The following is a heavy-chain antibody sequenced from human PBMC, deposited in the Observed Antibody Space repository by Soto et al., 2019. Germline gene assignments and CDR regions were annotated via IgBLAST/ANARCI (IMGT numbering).Heavy chain of an antibody. CDR2: IIPIFGTT. V-gene: IGHV1-69*13. CDR1: GGTFSSHA. Sequence: GASVKVSCKASGGTFSSHAISWARQAPGRGLEWMGGIIPIFGTTNYAQNFRARVTITADESTSTAYMELSSLTSEDTAVYYCGSVGYCSSTNCLFYYYHYGMDVWGQGTTVTVSS. D-gene: IGHD2-2*03. J-gene: IGHJ6*02. CDR3: GSVGYCSSTNCLFYYYHYGMDV.